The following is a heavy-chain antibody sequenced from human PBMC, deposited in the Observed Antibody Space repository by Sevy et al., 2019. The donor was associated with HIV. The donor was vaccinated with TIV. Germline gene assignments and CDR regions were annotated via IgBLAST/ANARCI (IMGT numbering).Heavy chain of an antibody. V-gene: IGHV3-30*18. D-gene: IGHD4-4*01. Sequence: GGSLRLSCAASGFTFSNYGMHWVRQAPGKVLEWVAIMSYDGSNKYYADSVKGRFTISTDNSKNTLYLQMNGLRTEDTAVYYCAKDATTVTIGWYFDLWGRGTLVTVSS. CDR1: GFTFSNYG. J-gene: IGHJ2*01. CDR2: MSYDGSNK. CDR3: AKDATTVTIGWYFDL.